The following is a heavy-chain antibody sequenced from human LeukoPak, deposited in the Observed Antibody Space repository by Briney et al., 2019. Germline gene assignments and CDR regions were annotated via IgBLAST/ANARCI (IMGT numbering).Heavy chain of an antibody. CDR2: IYYSGST. Sequence: SETLSLTCTVSGGSISSYYWSWIRQPPGKGLEWIGYIYYSGSTNYNPSLKSRVTISVDTSKNQFSLKLSSVTAADTAVYYCARGGRYSYGSGWFDPWGQGTLVTVSS. D-gene: IGHD5-18*01. CDR1: GGSISSYY. CDR3: ARGGRYSYGSGWFDP. J-gene: IGHJ5*02. V-gene: IGHV4-59*08.